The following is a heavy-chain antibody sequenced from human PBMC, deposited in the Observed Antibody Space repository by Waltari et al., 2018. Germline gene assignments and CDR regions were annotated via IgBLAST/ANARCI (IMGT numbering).Heavy chain of an antibody. CDR1: GYSISSGYY. CDR2: IYHSGST. Sequence: QVQLQESGPGLVKTSETLSLTCAVSGYSISSGYYWGWIRQPPGKGLEWIGSIYHSGSTYYNPSLKRRVTISVDTSKNQFSLKLSSVTAADTAVYYCARRDSGSYWAWFDPWRQGTLVTVSS. D-gene: IGHD1-26*01. V-gene: IGHV4-38-2*01. CDR3: ARRDSGSYWAWFDP. J-gene: IGHJ5*02.